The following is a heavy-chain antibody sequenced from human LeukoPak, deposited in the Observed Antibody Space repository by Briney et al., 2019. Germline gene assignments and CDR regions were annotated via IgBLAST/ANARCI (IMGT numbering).Heavy chain of an antibody. D-gene: IGHD6-13*01. V-gene: IGHV1-18*01. J-gene: IGHJ4*02. CDR1: GYTFTSYG. Sequence: ASVKVSCKASGYTFTSYGISWVRQAPGQGLEWMGWISAYNGNTNYAQKLQGRVTMTTDTSTSTAYMELRSLRSDDTAVYYCARVIAAAGMGYFDYWGQGTLVTVSS. CDR3: ARVIAAAGMGYFDY. CDR2: ISAYNGNT.